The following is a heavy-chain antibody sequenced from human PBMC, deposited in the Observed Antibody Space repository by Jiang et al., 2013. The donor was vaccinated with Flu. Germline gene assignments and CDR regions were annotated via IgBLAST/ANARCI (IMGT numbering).Heavy chain of an antibody. V-gene: IGHV4-31*03. D-gene: IGHD4-23*01. CDR2: IYTGGSV. Sequence: GLVKPSETLSLTCTVSGGSIRNTYYWSWVRQLPGKGLEWIGYIYTGGSVYYAPSLRSRLSISTDASKNQFYLNVTSVTAADTAVYYCAAYGGNSATEYLHH. J-gene: IGHJ1*01. CDR3: AAYGGNSATEYLHH. CDR1: GGSIRNTYY.